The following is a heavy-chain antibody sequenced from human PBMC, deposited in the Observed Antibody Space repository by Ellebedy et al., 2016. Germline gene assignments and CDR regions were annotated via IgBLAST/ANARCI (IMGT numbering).Heavy chain of an antibody. D-gene: IGHD4-17*01. V-gene: IGHV3-53*01. Sequence: GESLKISXAASGFTVSSNYMSWVRQAPGKGLEWVSVIYSGGSTYYADSVKGRFTISRDNSKNTLYLQMNSLRAEDTAVYYCAKDRDDDGDYVFDSWGQGTLVTVSS. CDR3: AKDRDDDGDYVFDS. CDR2: IYSGGST. J-gene: IGHJ4*02. CDR1: GFTVSSNY.